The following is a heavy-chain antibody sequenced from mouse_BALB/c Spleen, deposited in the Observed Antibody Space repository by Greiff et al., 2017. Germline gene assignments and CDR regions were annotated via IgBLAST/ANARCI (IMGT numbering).Heavy chain of an antibody. CDR2: ISYDGSN. V-gene: IGHV3-6*02. CDR1: GYSITSGYY. Sequence: EVQLQQSGPGLVKPSQSLSLTCSVTGYSITSGYYWNWIRQFPGNKLEWMGYISYDGSNNYNPSLKNRISITRDTSKNQFFLKLNSVTTEDTATYYCARYRSITTVVATDYAMDYWGQGTSVTVSS. CDR3: ARYRSITTVVATDYAMDY. D-gene: IGHD1-1*01. J-gene: IGHJ4*01.